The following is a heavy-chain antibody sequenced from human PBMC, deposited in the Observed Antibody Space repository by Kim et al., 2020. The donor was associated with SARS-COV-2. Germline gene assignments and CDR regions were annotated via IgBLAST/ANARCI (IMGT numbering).Heavy chain of an antibody. CDR1: GYTFTSYA. J-gene: IGHJ4*02. D-gene: IGHD2-15*01. CDR3: AEGYCSGGSCQPFDY. V-gene: IGHV7-4-1*02. CDR2: INTNTGNP. Sequence: ASVKVSCKASGYTFTSYAMNWVRQAPGQGLEWMGWINTNTGNPTYAQGFTGRFVFSLDTSVSTAYLQISSLKAEDTAVYYCAEGYCSGGSCQPFDYWGQGTLVTVSS.